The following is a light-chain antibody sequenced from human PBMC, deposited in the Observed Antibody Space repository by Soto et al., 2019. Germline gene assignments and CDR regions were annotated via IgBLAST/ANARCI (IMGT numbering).Light chain of an antibody. J-gene: IGLJ1*01. CDR3: SSYAGSKTFV. Sequence: QSALTQPPSASGSPGQSVTISCTGTSSDVGGYNYVSWYQQHPGEAPKLMIYEVSKRPSGVPDRFSGSKSGNTASLTVSGLQAEDEADYYCSSYAGSKTFVFGNGTKLTVL. CDR1: SSDVGGYNY. V-gene: IGLV2-8*01. CDR2: EVS.